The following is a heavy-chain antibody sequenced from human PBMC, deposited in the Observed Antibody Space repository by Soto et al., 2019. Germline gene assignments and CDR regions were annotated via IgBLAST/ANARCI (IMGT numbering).Heavy chain of an antibody. CDR3: AKDRLAYCGGDCYTLFDY. Sequence: EVQLVESGGGLVQPGRSLRLSCAASGFTFDDYAMHWVRQAPGKGLEWVSGISWNSGSIGYADSVKGRFTISRDNAKNSLYLQMNSLRAEDTALYYCAKDRLAYCGGDCYTLFDYWGQGTLVTVSS. CDR1: GFTFDDYA. J-gene: IGHJ4*02. V-gene: IGHV3-9*01. D-gene: IGHD2-21*01. CDR2: ISWNSGSI.